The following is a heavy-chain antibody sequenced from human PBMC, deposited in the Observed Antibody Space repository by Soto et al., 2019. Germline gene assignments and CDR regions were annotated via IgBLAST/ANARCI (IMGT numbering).Heavy chain of an antibody. CDR1: GFTFSSYG. V-gene: IGHV3-33*01. D-gene: IGHD3-3*01. CDR2: IWYDGSNK. J-gene: IGHJ6*02. CDR3: ARDSPVLRFLEWLSPHGMDV. Sequence: GGSLRLSCAASGFTFSSYGMHWVRQAPGKGLEWVAVIWYDGSNKYYADSVKGRFTISRDNSKNTLYLQMNSLRAEDTAVYYCARDSPVLRFLEWLSPHGMDVWGQGTTVTVSS.